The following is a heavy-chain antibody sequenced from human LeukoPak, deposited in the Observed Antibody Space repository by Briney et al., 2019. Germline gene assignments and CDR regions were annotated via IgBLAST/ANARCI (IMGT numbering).Heavy chain of an antibody. J-gene: IGHJ4*02. V-gene: IGHV5-51*01. Sequence: GESLKISCKGSGYSFTSYWIGWVRQMPGKGLEWMGIIYPGDFDTRYSPSLQGQVTISADKSISTAYLQWSSLKASDTAMYYCARLVRGQWLGGDYFDYWGQGTLVTVSS. CDR3: ARLVRGQWLGGDYFDY. CDR1: GYSFTSYW. CDR2: IYPGDFDT. D-gene: IGHD6-19*01.